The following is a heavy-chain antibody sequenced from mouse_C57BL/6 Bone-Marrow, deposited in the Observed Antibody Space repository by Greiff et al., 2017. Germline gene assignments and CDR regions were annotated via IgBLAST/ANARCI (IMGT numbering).Heavy chain of an antibody. CDR3: ARSELGRRGYYFDY. CDR1: GYTFTSYW. CDR2: IYPGSGST. D-gene: IGHD4-1*01. V-gene: IGHV1-55*01. J-gene: IGHJ2*01. Sequence: QVQLQQPGAELVKPGASVKMSCKASGYTFTSYWITWVKQRPGQGLEWIGDIYPGSGSTNYNEKFKSKATLTVDTSSSTAYMQLSSLTSEDSAVYYCARSELGRRGYYFDYWGQGTTLTGSS.